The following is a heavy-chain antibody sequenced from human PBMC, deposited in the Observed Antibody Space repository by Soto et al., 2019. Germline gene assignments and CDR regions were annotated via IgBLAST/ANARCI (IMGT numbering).Heavy chain of an antibody. D-gene: IGHD6-13*01. Sequence: EGPLVESGGGLVQPGTSLRVSCGVSGIKFEDYAMHWVRQVPGKGLEWVSGISWNSVFLNYADSVKGRFTISRDNAKNALYLQMDNLGPEDTAFYYFVKDNVASAGSYWDFDLWCRGTLVIVSS. V-gene: IGHV3-9*01. J-gene: IGHJ2*01. CDR3: VKDNVASAGSYWDFDL. CDR2: ISWNSVFL. CDR1: GIKFEDYA.